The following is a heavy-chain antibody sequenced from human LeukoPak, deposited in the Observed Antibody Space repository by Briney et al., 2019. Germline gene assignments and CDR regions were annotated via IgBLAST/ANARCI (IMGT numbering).Heavy chain of an antibody. J-gene: IGHJ3*02. CDR1: GDTFTSYY. CDR2: INPNSGGT. V-gene: IGHV1-2*02. Sequence: ASVKVSCKASGDTFTSYYMHWVRQAPGQGLEWMGWINPNSGGTNYAQKFQGRVTMTRDTSISTAYMELSRLRSDDTAVYYCAREDLGYCSSTSCYAFDIWGQGTMVTVSS. D-gene: IGHD2-2*01. CDR3: AREDLGYCSSTSCYAFDI.